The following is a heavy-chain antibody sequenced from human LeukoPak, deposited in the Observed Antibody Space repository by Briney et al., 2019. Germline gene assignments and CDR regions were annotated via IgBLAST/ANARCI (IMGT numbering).Heavy chain of an antibody. CDR2: INPSGGST. CDR3: ARAPIWSGKHDAFDI. Sequence: ASVKVSCKASGYTFTSYYMHWVRQAPGQGLEWMGIINPSGGSTSYAQKFQGRVTITADESTSTAYMELSSLRSEDTAVYYCARAPIWSGKHDAFDIWGQGTMVTVSS. CDR1: GYTFTSYY. J-gene: IGHJ3*02. D-gene: IGHD3-3*01. V-gene: IGHV1-46*01.